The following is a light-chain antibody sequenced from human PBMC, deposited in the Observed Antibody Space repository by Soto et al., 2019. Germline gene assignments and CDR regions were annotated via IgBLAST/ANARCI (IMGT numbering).Light chain of an antibody. V-gene: IGKV3-20*01. CDR3: EQYGSSVFT. Sequence: EIVLTQSPSTLSLSPRERASLSCRASQSVSSSYLAWYQQNPGQAPRLLIYGASSRATGIPDWFSGSGSATDFTLTISRLAPEDFAVYYGEQYGSSVFTFGPGTKVDIK. J-gene: IGKJ3*01. CDR2: GAS. CDR1: QSVSSSY.